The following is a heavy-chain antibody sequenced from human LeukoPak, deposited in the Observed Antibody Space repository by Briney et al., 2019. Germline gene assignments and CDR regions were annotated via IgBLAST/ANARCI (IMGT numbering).Heavy chain of an antibody. D-gene: IGHD6-19*01. V-gene: IGHV1-69*13. CDR3: ARAGWQRMNWFDP. CDR2: IIPIFGTA. Sequence: ASVKVSCKASGGTFSSYAISWVRQAPGQGLEWMGGIIPIFGTANYAQKFQGRVTITADESTSTAYMELSSLRSDDTAVYYCARAGWQRMNWFDPWGQGTLVTVSS. J-gene: IGHJ5*02. CDR1: GGTFSSYA.